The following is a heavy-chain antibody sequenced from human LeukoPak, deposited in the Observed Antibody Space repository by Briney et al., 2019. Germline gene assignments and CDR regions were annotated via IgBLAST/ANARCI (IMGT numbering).Heavy chain of an antibody. Sequence: GGSLRPSCAASGFTFSSYSMNWVRQAPGKGLEWVSSISSSSSYIYYADSVKGRFTISRDNAKNSLYLQMNSLRAEDTAVYYCARAYCSGGSCYSGWFDPWGQGTLVTVSS. V-gene: IGHV3-21*01. CDR1: GFTFSSYS. D-gene: IGHD2-15*01. CDR3: ARAYCSGGSCYSGWFDP. J-gene: IGHJ5*02. CDR2: ISSSSSYI.